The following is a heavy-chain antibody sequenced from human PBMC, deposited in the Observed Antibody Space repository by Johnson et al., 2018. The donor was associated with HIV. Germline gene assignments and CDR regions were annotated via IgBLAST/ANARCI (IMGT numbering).Heavy chain of an antibody. D-gene: IGHD6-19*01. V-gene: IGHV3-30-3*01. CDR3: ARVHPAVAGNDAFDI. CDR2: ISYDGSNK. Sequence: QVQVVESGGGVVQPGRSLRLSCAASGFTFSSYAMHWVRQAPGKGLEWVAVISYDGSNKYYADPGKGRFTNSRDNSKNTLYLQMNSLRAEDTAVYYCARVHPAVAGNDAFDIWGQGTMVTVSS. J-gene: IGHJ3*02. CDR1: GFTFSSYA.